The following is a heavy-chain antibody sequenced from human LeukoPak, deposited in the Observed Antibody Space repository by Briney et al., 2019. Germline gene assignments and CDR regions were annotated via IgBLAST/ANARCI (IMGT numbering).Heavy chain of an antibody. D-gene: IGHD5-18*01. V-gene: IGHV3-30*18. J-gene: IGHJ3*02. CDR2: ISYDGSNK. CDR1: GFTFSSYG. Sequence: GGSLRLSCGASGFTFSSYGMHWVRQAPGKGLEWVAVISYDGSNKYYADSVKGRFTISRDNSKNTLYLQMNSLRAEDTAVYYCAKSGQLWLRGAFDIWGQGTMVTVSS. CDR3: AKSGQLWLRGAFDI.